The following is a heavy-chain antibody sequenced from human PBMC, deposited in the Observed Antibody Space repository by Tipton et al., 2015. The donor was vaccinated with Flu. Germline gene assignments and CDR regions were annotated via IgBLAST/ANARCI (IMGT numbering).Heavy chain of an antibody. V-gene: IGHV4-61*09. CDR2: IYTSGTT. Sequence: TLSLTCTVSGGSVSSGNYYWNWIRQPAGKGLEWTGHIYTSGTTNYNPSLKSRVTISVDTSKNQFSLKLSSVTAADTAVYYCARQDTTMVSHFDYWGQGTPVTVSS. CDR1: GGSVSSGNYY. J-gene: IGHJ4*02. D-gene: IGHD5-18*01. CDR3: ARQDTTMVSHFDY.